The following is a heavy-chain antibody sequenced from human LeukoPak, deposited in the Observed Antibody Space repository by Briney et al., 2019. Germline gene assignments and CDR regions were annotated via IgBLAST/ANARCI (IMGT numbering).Heavy chain of an antibody. CDR3: ADLGTPY. J-gene: IGHJ4*02. CDR2: IKNKTNSYTT. Sequence: PGGSLRLSCAASGFTFSDHNMDWVRQAPGKGLEWVGRIKNKTNSYTTRYAASVLGRFTISRDDLKNSLYLQMNSLKTEDTAVYYCADLGTPYWGQGTLVTVSS. V-gene: IGHV3-72*01. CDR1: GFTFSDHN.